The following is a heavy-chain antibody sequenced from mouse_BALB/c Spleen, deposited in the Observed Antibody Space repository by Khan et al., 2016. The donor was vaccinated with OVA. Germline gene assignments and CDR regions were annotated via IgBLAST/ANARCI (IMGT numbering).Heavy chain of an antibody. D-gene: IGHD2-3*01. CDR3: ARDDGGGNDAMDY. V-gene: IGHV2-9*02. J-gene: IGHJ4*01. CDR1: GFSLTSYG. Sequence: QVQLKQSGPGLVAPSQSLSITCTVSGFSLTSYGVHWVRQPPGKGLEWLGVIWAGGSTNYNSALMSRLSIKQDTSQSQVFLKMNSLQTTDTAMYXCARDDGGGNDAMDYWGQGTSVTVSS. CDR2: IWAGGST.